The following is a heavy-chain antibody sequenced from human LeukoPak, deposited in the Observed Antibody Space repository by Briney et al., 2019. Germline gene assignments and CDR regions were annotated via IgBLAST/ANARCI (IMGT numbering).Heavy chain of an antibody. J-gene: IGHJ4*02. CDR3: ARSLVATMYYYFDY. Sequence: ASVKVSCKASGGTFSSYAISWVRQAPGHGLEWMGRIIPIFGTANYAQKFQGRVTITTDESTSTAYMELSSLRSEDTAVYYCARSLVATMYYYFDYWGQGTLVTVSS. CDR2: IIPIFGTA. V-gene: IGHV1-69*05. D-gene: IGHD5-12*01. CDR1: GGTFSSYA.